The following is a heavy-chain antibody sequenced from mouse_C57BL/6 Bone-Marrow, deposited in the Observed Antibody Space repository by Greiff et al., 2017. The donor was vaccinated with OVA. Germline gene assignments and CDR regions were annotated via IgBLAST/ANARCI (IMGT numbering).Heavy chain of an antibody. CDR3: ARKLGRGWYFDV. V-gene: IGHV1-39*01. J-gene: IGHJ1*03. CDR1: GYSFTDYN. Sequence: VHVKQSGPELVKPGASVKISCKASGYSFTDYNMNWVKQSNGKSLEWIGVINPNYGTTSYNQKFKGKATLTVDQSSSTAYMQLNSLTSEDSAVYYCARKLGRGWYFDVWGTGTTVTVSS. CDR2: INPNYGTT. D-gene: IGHD4-1*01.